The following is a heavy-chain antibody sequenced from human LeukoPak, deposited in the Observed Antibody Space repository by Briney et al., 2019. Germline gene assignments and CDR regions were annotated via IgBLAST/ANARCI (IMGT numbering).Heavy chain of an antibody. CDR1: GGSFSGYY. J-gene: IGHJ5*02. CDR3: ARGPGIAVAGSYWFDP. D-gene: IGHD6-19*01. V-gene: IGHV4-34*01. CDR2: INHSGST. Sequence: SETLFLTCAVYGGSFSGYYWSWIRQPPGKGLEWIGEINHSGSTNYNPSLKSRVTISVDTSKNQFSLKLSSVTAADTAVYYCARGPGIAVAGSYWFDPWGQGTLVTVSS.